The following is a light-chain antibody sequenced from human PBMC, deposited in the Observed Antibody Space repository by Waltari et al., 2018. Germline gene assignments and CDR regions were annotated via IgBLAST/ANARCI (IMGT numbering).Light chain of an antibody. CDR1: SSDVGAYNY. J-gene: IGLJ2*01. CDR3: MSYTSSSSWI. Sequence: QSALTQPASVSGSPGQSITLPCTGTSSDVGAYNYVSWYQPHPGKAPKLMISDVIDRPSGVSNRFSGSKSGNTASLTISGLQAEDEADYFCMSYTSSSSWIFGGGTKLTVL. CDR2: DVI. V-gene: IGLV2-14*03.